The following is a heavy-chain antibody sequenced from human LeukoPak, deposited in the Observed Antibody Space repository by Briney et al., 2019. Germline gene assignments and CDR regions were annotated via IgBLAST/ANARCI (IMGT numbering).Heavy chain of an antibody. V-gene: IGHV4-34*01. CDR3: ARTRGYSYGPQIY. CDR2: INHSGST. D-gene: IGHD5-18*01. Sequence: SETLSLTCAVYGGSFSGYYWIWIRQPPGKGLEWIGEINHSGSTNYNPSLKSRVTISVDTSKNQFSLKLSSVTAADTAVYYCARTRGYSYGPQIYWGQGTLVTVSS. J-gene: IGHJ4*02. CDR1: GGSFSGYY.